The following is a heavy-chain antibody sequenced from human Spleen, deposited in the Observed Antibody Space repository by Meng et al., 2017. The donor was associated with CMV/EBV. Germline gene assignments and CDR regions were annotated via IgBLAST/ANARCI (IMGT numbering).Heavy chain of an antibody. CDR3: AKDKANYYYYYGMDV. J-gene: IGHJ6*02. V-gene: IGHV3-23*03. Sequence: GESLKISCVASGFSFSTYAMTWVRQAPGKGLEWVSVIYSSGSTTYYADSVEGRFTISRDNSKSTLYLQMNSLRAEDTAVYYCAKDKANYYYYYGMDVWGQGTTVTVSS. CDR1: GFSFSTYA. CDR2: IYSSGSTT.